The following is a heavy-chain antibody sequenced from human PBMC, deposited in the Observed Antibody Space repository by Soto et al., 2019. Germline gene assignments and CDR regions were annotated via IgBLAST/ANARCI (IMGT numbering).Heavy chain of an antibody. CDR3: ARSVGVVPAAKGNWFDP. D-gene: IGHD2-2*01. Sequence: SVKVSCKASGGTFSSYAISWVRQAPGQGLEWMGGIIPIFGTANYAQKFQGRVTITADKSTSTAYVELSSLRSEDTAVYYCARSVGVVPAAKGNWFDPWGQGTLVTVS. J-gene: IGHJ5*02. CDR2: IIPIFGTA. V-gene: IGHV1-69*06. CDR1: GGTFSSYA.